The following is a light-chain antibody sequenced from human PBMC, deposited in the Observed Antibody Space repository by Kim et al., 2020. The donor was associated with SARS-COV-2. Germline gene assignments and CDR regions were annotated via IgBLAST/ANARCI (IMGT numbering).Light chain of an antibody. CDR1: QSISSW. V-gene: IGKV1-5*03. CDR3: NHYNSAPWT. Sequence: DIQMTQSPSTLSASVGDRVTNTCRASQSISSWLAWYQQKPGKDPKLLIYKASSLESGVPSRFSGSGSGTEFTLTICSLQPDDLATYDCNHYNSAPWTCGQGTKVDI. J-gene: IGKJ1*01. CDR2: KAS.